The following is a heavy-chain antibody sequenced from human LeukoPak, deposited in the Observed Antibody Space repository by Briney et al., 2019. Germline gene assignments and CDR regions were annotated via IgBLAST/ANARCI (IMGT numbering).Heavy chain of an antibody. D-gene: IGHD3-22*01. CDR3: AREVYMYYDSSGYHRAFDY. CDR1: GFTFSSYS. CDR2: IKQDGSEK. J-gene: IGHJ4*02. V-gene: IGHV3-7*01. Sequence: GGSLRLSCAASGFTFSSYSMNWVRQAPGKGLEWVANIKQDGSEKYYVDSVKGRFTISRDNAKKSLYLQMNSLRAEDTAVYYCAREVYMYYDSSGYHRAFDYWGQGTLVTVSS.